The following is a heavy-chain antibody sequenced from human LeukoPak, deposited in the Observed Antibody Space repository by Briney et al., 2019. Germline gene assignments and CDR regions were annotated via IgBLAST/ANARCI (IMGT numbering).Heavy chain of an antibody. CDR3: AKNPDFGSGDS. D-gene: IGHD3-3*01. V-gene: IGHV1-46*01. CDR2: INPSGGST. Sequence: ASVKVSCKASGYTFTSYYMHWVRQAPGQGLEWMGIINPSGGSTGYAQKLQGRVTMTRDTSTSTVYMELSSLRSEDTAVYYCAKNPDFGSGDSWGQGTLVTVSS. J-gene: IGHJ5*01. CDR1: GYTFTSYY.